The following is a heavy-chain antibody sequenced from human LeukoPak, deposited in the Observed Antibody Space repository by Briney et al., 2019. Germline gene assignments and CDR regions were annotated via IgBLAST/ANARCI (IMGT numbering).Heavy chain of an antibody. CDR2: INPSGGST. CDR1: GYTFTSYY. J-gene: IGHJ4*02. V-gene: IGHV1-46*01. D-gene: IGHD3-3*01. CDR3: ARLPSDDFWSGYYFKGHFDH. Sequence: ASVKVSCNASGYTFTSYYMHWVRQAPGQGLEWMGIINPSGGSTSYAQKFQGRVTMTRDTSTTTAYMELRSLRSDDTAVYYCARLPSDDFWSGYYFKGHFDHWGQGTPVTVSS.